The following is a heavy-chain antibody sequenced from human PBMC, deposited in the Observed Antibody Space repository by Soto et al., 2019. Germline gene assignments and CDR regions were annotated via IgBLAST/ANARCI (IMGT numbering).Heavy chain of an antibody. D-gene: IGHD3-3*01. Sequence: ASVKVSCKASGFTFTSSAVQWVRQARGQRXEWIGWIVVGSGNTNYAQKFQERVTITRDMSTSTAYMELSSLRSEDTAVYYCAADSSLRFLEWTPAPAYYYGMDVWGQGTTVTVSS. J-gene: IGHJ6*02. CDR2: IVVGSGNT. V-gene: IGHV1-58*01. CDR1: GFTFTSSA. CDR3: AADSSLRFLEWTPAPAYYYGMDV.